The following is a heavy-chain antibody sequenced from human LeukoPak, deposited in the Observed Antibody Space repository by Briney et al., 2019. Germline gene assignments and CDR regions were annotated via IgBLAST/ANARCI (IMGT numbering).Heavy chain of an antibody. CDR2: INHSGST. Sequence: SETLSLTCAVYGGSFSGYYWSWIRQPPGKGLEWIGEINHSGSTNYNPSLKSRVTISVDTSKNQFSLKLTSVTAADTALYYCGRHTYSSGWFPPAIDHWGQGTVVAVSS. CDR1: GGSFSGYY. CDR3: GRHTYSSGWFPPAIDH. V-gene: IGHV4-34*01. D-gene: IGHD6-19*01. J-gene: IGHJ4*02.